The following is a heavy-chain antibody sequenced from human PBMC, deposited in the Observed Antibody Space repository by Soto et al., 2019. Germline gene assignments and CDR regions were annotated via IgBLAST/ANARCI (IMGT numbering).Heavy chain of an antibody. D-gene: IGHD4-17*01. J-gene: IGHJ6*03. CDR2: ISSSSTYV. CDR3: ARDLYGDYCRDV. V-gene: IGHV3-21*01. CDR1: GFTFSRFS. Sequence: EVQLVESGGGLVTPGGSLRLSCAASGFTFSRFSMNWVRQAPGKGLEWVSSISSSSTYVYYADSVKGRFTISRDSAQNSLFLQMTSLRAEDTAVYYCARDLYGDYCRDVWGKGTTVTVSS.